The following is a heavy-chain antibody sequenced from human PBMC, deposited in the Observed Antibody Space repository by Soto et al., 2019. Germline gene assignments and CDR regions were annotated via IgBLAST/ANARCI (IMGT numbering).Heavy chain of an antibody. V-gene: IGHV1-69*01. CDR3: ARVRVVVVPAASLRGAFDI. CDR2: IIPIFGTA. CDR1: GGTFSSYA. Sequence: QVQLVQSGAEVKKPGSSVKVSCKASGGTFSSYAISWVRQAPGQGLEWMGGIIPIFGTANYAQKFQGRVTITADESRGTAYMELSSLRSEDTAVYYCARVRVVVVPAASLRGAFDIWGQGTMVTVSS. D-gene: IGHD2-2*01. J-gene: IGHJ3*02.